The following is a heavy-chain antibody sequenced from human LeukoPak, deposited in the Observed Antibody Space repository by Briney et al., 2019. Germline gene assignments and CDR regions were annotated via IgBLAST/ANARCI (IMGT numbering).Heavy chain of an antibody. D-gene: IGHD1-1*01. J-gene: IGHJ4*02. CDR1: GAPISSYY. V-gene: IGHV4-59*01. CDR2: IYYSGST. Sequence: PSETLSLTCTVPGAPISSYYWSWIRPPPRQGLEWIGYIYYSGSTNYNPSLKSRVTISVDTSKNQFSLKLSSVTAADTAVYYCARDSPPVRDWGQGTLVTVSS. CDR3: ARDSPPVRD.